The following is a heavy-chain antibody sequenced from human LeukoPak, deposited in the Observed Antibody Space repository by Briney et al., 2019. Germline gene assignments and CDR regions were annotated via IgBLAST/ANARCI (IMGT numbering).Heavy chain of an antibody. CDR1: GFTFSSYA. V-gene: IGHV3-23*01. CDR2: ISGSGGST. Sequence: GGSLRLSCVGSGFTFSSYAMSWVRQAPGKGLEGVSAISGSGGSTYYADSVKGRFTISRDNSKNTLYVQMNSLRAEDTAVYYCAKALGATRDDDFDIWGQGTMVTVSS. CDR3: AKALGATRDDDFDI. D-gene: IGHD1-26*01. J-gene: IGHJ3*02.